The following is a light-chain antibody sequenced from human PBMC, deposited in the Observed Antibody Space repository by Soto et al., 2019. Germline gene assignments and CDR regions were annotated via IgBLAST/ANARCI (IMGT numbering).Light chain of an antibody. CDR1: TSNIGNNY. Sequence: QSVLTQPPSASGTPGQRVTISCSGSTSNIGNNYVYWYQQLPGTAPKLLIYRSDQRPSGVPDRFSASKSGTSASLAISGLRSEVEADYSCAAWDDSLREVFGTGTKVTVL. CDR2: RSD. CDR3: AAWDDSLREV. J-gene: IGLJ1*01. V-gene: IGLV1-47*01.